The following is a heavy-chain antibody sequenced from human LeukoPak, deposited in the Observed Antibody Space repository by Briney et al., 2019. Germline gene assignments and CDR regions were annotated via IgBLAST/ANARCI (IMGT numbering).Heavy chain of an antibody. CDR1: GFTVSSNY. D-gene: IGHD3-22*01. Sequence: PGGSLRLSCAASGFTVSSNYMSWVRPAPGKGLEWVSVIYSGGSTYYADSVKGRFTISRDNSKNTLYLQMNSLRAEDTAVYYCARVPYYYDSIGDYWGQGTLVTVSS. V-gene: IGHV3-53*01. J-gene: IGHJ4*02. CDR3: ARVPYYYDSIGDY. CDR2: IYSGGST.